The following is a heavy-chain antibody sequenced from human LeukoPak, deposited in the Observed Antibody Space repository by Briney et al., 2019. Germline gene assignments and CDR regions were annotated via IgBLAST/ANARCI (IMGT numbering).Heavy chain of an antibody. CDR2: ITSSSSII. V-gene: IGHV3-48*04. J-gene: IGHJ4*02. CDR3: VSNPPSFDN. CDR1: GFAFSSYA. Sequence: GGSLRLSCAASGFAFSSYAVIWVRQAPGKGLEWVSYITSSSSIIYYADSVKGRFTISRDNAENSLYLQMNGLRADDTAVYYCVSNPPSFDNWGQGTLVTVSS.